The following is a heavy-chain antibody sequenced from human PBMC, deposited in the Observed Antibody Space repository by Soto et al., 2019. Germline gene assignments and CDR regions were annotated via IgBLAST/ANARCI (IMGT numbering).Heavy chain of an antibody. CDR2: IYYSGST. CDR1: GGSISSYY. Sequence: PSETLSLTCTVSGGSISSYYWSWIRQPPGKGLEWIGYIYYSGSTNYNPSLKSRVTISVDTSKNQFSLKLSSVTAADTAVYYCARGSGEQQPHYFDYWGQGTLVTVSS. CDR3: ARGSGEQQPHYFDY. D-gene: IGHD6-13*01. V-gene: IGHV4-59*01. J-gene: IGHJ4*02.